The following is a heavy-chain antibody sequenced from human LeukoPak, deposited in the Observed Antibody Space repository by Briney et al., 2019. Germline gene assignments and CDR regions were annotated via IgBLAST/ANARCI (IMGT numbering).Heavy chain of an antibody. CDR2: ITGSGSST. D-gene: IGHD4-17*01. J-gene: IGHJ4*02. V-gene: IGHV3-23*01. Sequence: GGSLRLSCAASGFTFSNYAMCWVRQAPGKGLEWVSAITGSGSSTYCADSVKGRFTISRDNSKNTLYLQINSLRAEDTAVYYCARREPTVTTPYQDYFDYWGQGTLVTVSS. CDR3: ARREPTVTTPYQDYFDY. CDR1: GFTFSNYA.